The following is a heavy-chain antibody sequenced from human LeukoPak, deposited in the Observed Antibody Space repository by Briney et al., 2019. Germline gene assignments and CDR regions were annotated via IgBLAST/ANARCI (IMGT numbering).Heavy chain of an antibody. CDR3: AKIGSSHDFDY. J-gene: IGHJ4*02. CDR2: INPNSGAT. Sequence: EASVEVSCKASGYTFTVYFIHWVRQAPGQGLEWMGRINPNSGATDYAQKFQGRVTMTRDTSISTAYMELSSLKSDDTAVYYCAKIGSSHDFDYWGQGTLITVSS. V-gene: IGHV1-2*06. CDR1: GYTFTVYF. D-gene: IGHD1-26*01.